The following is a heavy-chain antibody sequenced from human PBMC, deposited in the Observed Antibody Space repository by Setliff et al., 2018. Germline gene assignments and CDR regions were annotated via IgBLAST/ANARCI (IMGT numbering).Heavy chain of an antibody. Sequence: GGSLRLSCAASGFTFSTYAMHWVRQAPGKGLEWVAVTSYDGINKYHADSVKGRFAISRDNSKNTLYLQMNTLRTEDTAVYYCARDPPGPNYNFWGGYPDYWCQGTLVTVSS. CDR3: ARDPPGPNYNFWGGYPDY. CDR1: GFTFSTYA. D-gene: IGHD3-3*01. J-gene: IGHJ4*02. V-gene: IGHV3-30*01. CDR2: TSYDGINK.